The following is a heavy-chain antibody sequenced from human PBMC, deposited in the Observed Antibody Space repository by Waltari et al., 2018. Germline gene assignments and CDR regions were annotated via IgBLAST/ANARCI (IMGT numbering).Heavy chain of an antibody. D-gene: IGHD3-10*01. CDR2: IYHSGST. J-gene: IGHJ5*02. CDR1: GYSIRSGYY. CDR3: ARALSGGDRPSWFDP. V-gene: IGHV4-38-2*02. Sequence: VQLQESGPGLVKPSETLSLPCTVSGYSIRSGYYWGWIRQPPGKGLEWIGSIYHSGSTYYSPSLKSRVTISVDTSKNQFSLKLSSVTAADTAVYYCARALSGGDRPSWFDPWGQGTLVTVSS.